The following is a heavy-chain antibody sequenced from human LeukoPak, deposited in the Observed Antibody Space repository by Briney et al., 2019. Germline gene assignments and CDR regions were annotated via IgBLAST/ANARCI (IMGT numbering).Heavy chain of an antibody. D-gene: IGHD6-19*01. CDR2: VYNSEYT. CDR1: GASSSGFY. CDR3: ARNWGSGGSYIFDY. Sequence: SQTLSLTGTVSGASSSGFYCSWIRQPPGKGLEWIGYVYNSEYTSYNPALKSRVSISFDTSKNQFSLTLTYVPAADTAVYFCARNWGSGGSYIFDYWGQGTLVTVSS. J-gene: IGHJ4*02. V-gene: IGHV4-59*08.